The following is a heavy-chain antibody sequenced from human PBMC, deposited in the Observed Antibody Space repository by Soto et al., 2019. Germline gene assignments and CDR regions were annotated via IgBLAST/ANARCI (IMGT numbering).Heavy chain of an antibody. CDR2: LSYSGANA. D-gene: IGHD2-2*01. J-gene: IGHJ4*02. CDR1: GFSFGNYL. CDR3: ARVTDQGIDF. Sequence: EVQLLESGGGLVQPGGSLKLSCAASGFSFGNYLMTWVRQPPGKGLEWVSDLSYSGANAYYPDSVRGRITISRDNSKNTLFLHMSSLRAEDTALYYCARVTDQGIDFWDQGTLVTVPS. V-gene: IGHV3-23*01.